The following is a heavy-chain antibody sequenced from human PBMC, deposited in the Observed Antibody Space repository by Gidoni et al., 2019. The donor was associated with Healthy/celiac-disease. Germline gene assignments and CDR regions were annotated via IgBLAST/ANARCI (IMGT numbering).Heavy chain of an antibody. CDR3: ARVFGSGSYFRWFDP. CDR2: INAGNGNT. D-gene: IGHD3-10*01. Sequence: QVQLVQSGAEVKKPGAAVKVSCKASGDTFTSYAMHWVRQAPGQRLEWMGWINAGNGNTNYSQKFQGRVTITRDTSASTAYMELSSLRSEDTAVYYCARVFGSGSYFRWFDPWGQGTLVTVSS. CDR1: GDTFTSYA. J-gene: IGHJ5*02. V-gene: IGHV1-3*01.